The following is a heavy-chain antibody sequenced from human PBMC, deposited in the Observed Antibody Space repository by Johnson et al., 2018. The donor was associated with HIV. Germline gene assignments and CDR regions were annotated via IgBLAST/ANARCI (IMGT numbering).Heavy chain of an antibody. CDR2: ISYDGSNK. CDR1: GFTFSRYA. J-gene: IGHJ3*02. D-gene: IGHD6-25*01. CDR3: ARGRKDIGAADGLDNDAFDM. V-gene: IGHV3-30-3*01. Sequence: QVQLMESGGGVVQPGRSLRLSCAASGFTFSRYAMHWVRQAPGKGLEWVAVISYDGSNKYYADSVKGPFTISRDNSKNTLDLQMNRLRPDDTALYYCARGRKDIGAADGLDNDAFDMWGQGTMVTVSS.